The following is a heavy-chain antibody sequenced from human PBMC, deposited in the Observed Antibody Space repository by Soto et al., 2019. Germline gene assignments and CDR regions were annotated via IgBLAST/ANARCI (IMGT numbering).Heavy chain of an antibody. CDR1: GFTFSSYA. CDR2: ISYGGSNK. D-gene: IGHD2-15*01. J-gene: IGHJ6*02. V-gene: IGHV3-30-3*01. Sequence: PGGSLRLSCAASGFTFSSYAMHWVRQAPGKGLECVAVISYGGSNKFYRDSVKGRFTISRDNSKNTLYLQINSLRYEDTAVYYCARGDREDIAVVVGARPGEYGVDVWGQGTTVTVSS. CDR3: ARGDREDIAVVVGARPGEYGVDV.